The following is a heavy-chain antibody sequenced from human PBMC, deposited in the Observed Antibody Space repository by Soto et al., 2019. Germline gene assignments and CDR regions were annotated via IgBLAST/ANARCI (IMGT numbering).Heavy chain of an antibody. Sequence: QVQLVQSGAEVKKPGASVKVSCKASGYTFTSYAMHWVRQAPGQRLEWMGWINAGNGNTKYSQKFQGRVTITRDTSASTAYMERSSLRSEDTAVYYRARNRGYSSSWYGTWFDPWGQGTLVTVSS. J-gene: IGHJ5*02. CDR3: ARNRGYSSSWYGTWFDP. CDR1: GYTFTSYA. V-gene: IGHV1-3*01. CDR2: INAGNGNT. D-gene: IGHD6-13*01.